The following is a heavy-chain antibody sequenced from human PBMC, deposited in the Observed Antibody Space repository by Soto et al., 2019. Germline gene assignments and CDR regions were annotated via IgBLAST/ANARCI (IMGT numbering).Heavy chain of an antibody. CDR2: ISAYNGNT. V-gene: IGHV1-18*01. CDR1: VYTFTSYG. Sequence: APVKFSCKTSVYTFTSYGICWVRQAPGQGLEWMGWISAYNGNTNYARKLQGRVTMTTDTSTSTAYMELRSLRSDDTAVYYCARAKGDYYYYGMDVWGQGTTVTVSS. J-gene: IGHJ6*02. CDR3: ARAKGDYYYYGMDV.